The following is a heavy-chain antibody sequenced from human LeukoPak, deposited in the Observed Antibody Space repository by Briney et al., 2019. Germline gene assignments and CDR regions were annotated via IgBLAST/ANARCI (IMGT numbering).Heavy chain of an antibody. J-gene: IGHJ4*02. CDR2: IYYSGST. V-gene: IGHV4-39*07. D-gene: IGHD6-13*01. Sequence: SETLSLTCTVSGGSISSSSYYWGWIRQPPGKGLEWIGSIYYSGSTYYNPSLKSRVTISVDTSKNQFSLKLSSVTAADTAVYYCARDLSAAAPFDDWGQGTLVTVSS. CDR3: ARDLSAAAPFDD. CDR1: GGSISSSSYY.